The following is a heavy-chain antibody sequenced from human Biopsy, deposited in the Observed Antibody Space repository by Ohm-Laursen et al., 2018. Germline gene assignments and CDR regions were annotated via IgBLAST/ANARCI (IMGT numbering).Heavy chain of an antibody. CDR2: INHSGRT. CDR3: VRGVDYYDPYHYYALDV. J-gene: IGHJ6*02. V-gene: IGHV4-34*01. Sequence: GTLSLTCAVYGESFNGYYWSWIRQTPGKGLEWIGEINHSGRTNYNPSLKGRVTISVDTSENQFSLKVRSVTAADTAVYYCVRGVDYYDPYHYYALDVWGQGTTVTVSS. D-gene: IGHD3-22*01. CDR1: GESFNGYY.